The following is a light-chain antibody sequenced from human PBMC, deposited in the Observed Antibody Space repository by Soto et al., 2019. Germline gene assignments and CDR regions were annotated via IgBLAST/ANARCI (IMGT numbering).Light chain of an antibody. CDR3: HQRNK. CDR2: DTS. Sequence: EVVLTRSPATRSLAPGERATLSCRASQFLSSYLAWYQQKPGQPPRLLIYDTSNTATGIPARFSGSRSGTAFTLTISSLEPEDFGVYFCHQRNKFGQGTRLEIK. V-gene: IGKV3-11*01. CDR1: QFLSSY. J-gene: IGKJ5*01.